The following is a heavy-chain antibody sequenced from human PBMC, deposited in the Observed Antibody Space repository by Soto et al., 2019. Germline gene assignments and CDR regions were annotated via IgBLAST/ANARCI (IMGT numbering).Heavy chain of an antibody. D-gene: IGHD3-16*01. J-gene: IGHJ6*04. Sequence: SETRSLTCAVSGGSITSSGYSWTWILHPPGKGLEWIGYIYHTGTTYYNPSLKSRLTISLDRSKNHFSLKLTSVTAADTAVYLCARELLMLRGAGGTDVWGEGNTVTVSS. CDR3: ARELLMLRGAGGTDV. CDR2: IYHTGTT. V-gene: IGHV4-30-2*01. CDR1: GGSITSSGYS.